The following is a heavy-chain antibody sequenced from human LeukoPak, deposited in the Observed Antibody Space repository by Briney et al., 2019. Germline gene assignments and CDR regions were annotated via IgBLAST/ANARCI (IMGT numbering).Heavy chain of an antibody. CDR2: IKEDGSVM. CDR1: GFTFNRNW. V-gene: IGHV3-7*04. Sequence: GGSLRLSCAASGFTFNRNWMSWLRQAPGKGLEWVANIKEDGSVMNYEDSVKGRFTISRDNAANSVSLLLNSLRAEDTAVYYCARDVGKGYFDYWGQGTLVSVSS. CDR3: ARDVGKGYFDY. J-gene: IGHJ4*02.